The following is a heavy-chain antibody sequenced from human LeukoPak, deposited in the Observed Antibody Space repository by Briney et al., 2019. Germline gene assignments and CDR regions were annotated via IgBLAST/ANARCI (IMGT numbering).Heavy chain of an antibody. CDR1: GFTFSSYA. CDR2: ISGSGGST. V-gene: IGHV3-23*01. J-gene: IGHJ4*02. D-gene: IGHD5/OR15-5a*01. Sequence: GGSLRLSCAASGFTFSSYAMSWVRQAPGKGLEWVSAISGSGGSTYYADSVKGRFTISRDNSKNTLYLQMNSLRAEDTAIYYCAKKVGLVSAPLYYFDVWGQGTLVTVSS. CDR3: AKKVGLVSAPLYYFDV.